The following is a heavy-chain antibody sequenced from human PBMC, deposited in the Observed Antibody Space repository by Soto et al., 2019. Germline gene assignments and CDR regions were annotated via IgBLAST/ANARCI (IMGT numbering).Heavy chain of an antibody. CDR3: ARGTIIAAVAGTGDAFVI. CDR1: GGSISSYY. CDR2: IYYSGST. V-gene: IGHV4-59*01. Sequence: SETLSITCTVSGGSISSYYWSWIRQPPGKGLEWIGYIYYSGSTNYNPSLKSRVTISVDTSKNQFSLKLSSVTAADTAVYYCARGTIIAAVAGTGDAFVIWGQGTMVTVSS. D-gene: IGHD6-19*01. J-gene: IGHJ3*02.